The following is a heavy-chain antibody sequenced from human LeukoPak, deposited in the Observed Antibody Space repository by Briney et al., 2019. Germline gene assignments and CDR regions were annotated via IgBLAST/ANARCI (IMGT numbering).Heavy chain of an antibody. V-gene: IGHV1-69*06. Sequence: SVKVSYKASGGTFSSYAISWVRQAPGQGLEWMGGIIPIFGTANYAQKFQGRVTITADKSTSTAYMELSSLRPEDTAVYYCARGIGSSGYYRYRFDYWGQGTLVTVSS. CDR3: ARGIGSSGYYRYRFDY. D-gene: IGHD3-22*01. CDR2: IIPIFGTA. J-gene: IGHJ4*02. CDR1: GGTFSSYA.